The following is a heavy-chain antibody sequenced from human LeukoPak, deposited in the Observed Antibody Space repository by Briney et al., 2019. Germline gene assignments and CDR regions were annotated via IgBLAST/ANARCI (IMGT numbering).Heavy chain of an antibody. CDR1: GYTFTGYA. CDR2: INAGSGNT. CDR3: ARTYYYDSSGPPFGY. Sequence: GASVKVSCKASGYTFTGYAIHWVRQAPGQRLEWMGWINAGSGNTKYSQKFQGRVTITRDTAARTVYMELSSLRSEDTAVYYCARTYYYDSSGPPFGYWGQGTLVTVSS. J-gene: IGHJ4*02. V-gene: IGHV1-3*01. D-gene: IGHD3-22*01.